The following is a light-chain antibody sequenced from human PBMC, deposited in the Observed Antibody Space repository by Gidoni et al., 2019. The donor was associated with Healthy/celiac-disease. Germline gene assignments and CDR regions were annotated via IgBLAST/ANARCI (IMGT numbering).Light chain of an antibody. Sequence: DIVMTQSPLSLPVTPGEPASISCSASQSLLHSNGYNYLDLYLQKPGQSPQLLIYLCSNRASGVADRFGGSGSGTDFTRKVSRVEAVDVGVYYCMQALQTPACTFGGGTKVEIK. J-gene: IGKJ4*01. CDR1: QSLLHSNGYNY. CDR2: LCS. V-gene: IGKV2-28*01. CDR3: MQALQTPACT.